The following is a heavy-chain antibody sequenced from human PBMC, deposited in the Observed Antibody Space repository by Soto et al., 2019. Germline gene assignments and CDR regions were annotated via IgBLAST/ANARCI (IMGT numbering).Heavy chain of an antibody. CDR1: GGSISSSSYY. CDR2: IDYTGNT. CDR3: ARINKGYGTDS. J-gene: IGHJ4*02. V-gene: IGHV4-39*01. Sequence: PSETLSLTCTVSGGSISSSSYYWGCIRQPPGKGLEWIASIDYTGNTFYNPSLTSRVTISVDTSKNQFSLKVTSVTAADTAVYYCARINKGYGTDSWGQGTLLTVSS. D-gene: IGHD5-18*01.